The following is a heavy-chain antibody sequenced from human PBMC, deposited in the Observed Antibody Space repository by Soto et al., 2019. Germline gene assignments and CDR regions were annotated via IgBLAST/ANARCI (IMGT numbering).Heavy chain of an antibody. CDR2: ISYDGSNK. CDR3: ARLYSSGWLGATGVDY. J-gene: IGHJ4*02. D-gene: IGHD6-19*01. Sequence: GGSLRLSCAASGFTFSSYAMHWVRQAPGKGLEWVAVISYDGSNKYYADSVKGRFTISRDNSKNTLYLQMNSLRAEDTAVYYCARLYSSGWLGATGVDYWGQGTLVTVSS. CDR1: GFTFSSYA. V-gene: IGHV3-30-3*01.